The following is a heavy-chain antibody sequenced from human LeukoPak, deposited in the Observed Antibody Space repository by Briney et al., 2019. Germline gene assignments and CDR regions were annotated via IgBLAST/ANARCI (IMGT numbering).Heavy chain of an antibody. CDR1: GGSISSYY. Sequence: SETLSLTCTVSGGSISSYYWSWIRQPAGKGLEWIRRMSSSGISTYSPSLKSRVTISIDTSRNQFSMNLNSVTAADTAVYYCAKGAGPPWFDPWGQGTLVTVSS. V-gene: IGHV4-4*07. D-gene: IGHD6-19*01. J-gene: IGHJ5*02. CDR3: AKGAGPPWFDP. CDR2: MSSSGIS.